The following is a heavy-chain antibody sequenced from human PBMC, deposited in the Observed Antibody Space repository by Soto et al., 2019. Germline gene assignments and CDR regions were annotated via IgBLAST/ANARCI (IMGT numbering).Heavy chain of an antibody. J-gene: IGHJ4*02. CDR2: ISGSGGSI. Sequence: GGSLRLSCVASGFTFSTYSMSWVRQAPGKGLERVSSISGSGGSIYYADSVKGRFTISRDNSKNTLYLQMNSLRAEDTAVYYCAKGGWGGYCTNGVCSYWGQGTLVTVSS. V-gene: IGHV3-23*01. D-gene: IGHD2-8*01. CDR3: AKGGWGGYCTNGVCSY. CDR1: GFTFSTYS.